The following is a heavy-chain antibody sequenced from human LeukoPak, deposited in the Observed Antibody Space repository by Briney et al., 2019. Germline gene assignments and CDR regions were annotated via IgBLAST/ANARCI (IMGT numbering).Heavy chain of an antibody. V-gene: IGHV1-46*01. CDR1: GYTFTSYY. Sequence: ASVKVSCKASGYTFTSYYMHWVRQAPGQGLEWMGIINPSGGSTSYAQKFQGRVTMTRDTSTSTVYMELSSLRSEDTAVYYCARDMIFGVVIIDHYYHYGMDVWGQGTTVTVSS. J-gene: IGHJ6*02. CDR2: INPSGGST. CDR3: ARDMIFGVVIIDHYYHYGMDV. D-gene: IGHD3/OR15-3a*01.